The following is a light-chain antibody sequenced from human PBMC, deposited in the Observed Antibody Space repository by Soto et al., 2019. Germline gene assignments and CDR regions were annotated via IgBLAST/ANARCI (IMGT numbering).Light chain of an antibody. CDR1: QSVSNNY. J-gene: IGKJ1*01. CDR3: KQYGSFRT. CDR2: GAS. Sequence: EIVLTQSPGTLSLSPGERATLSCRASQSVSNNYLAWYQQKPGQAPRLLIYGASNRATGIPDRFSASGSGTDFTLTISRLEPEDFAVYYRKQYGSFRTFGQGAKVDIK. V-gene: IGKV3-20*01.